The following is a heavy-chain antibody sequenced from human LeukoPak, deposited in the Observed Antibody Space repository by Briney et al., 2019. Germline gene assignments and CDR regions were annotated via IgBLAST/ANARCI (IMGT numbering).Heavy chain of an antibody. CDR2: ISYDGSNK. J-gene: IGHJ4*02. Sequence: GGSLRLSCVASGFTFSTYPMHWVRQAPGKGLEWVAVISYDGSNKYYADSVKGRFTISRDNSKNTLYLQMNSLRAEDTAVYYCARGRSAWHEDDWVQGTLVTVSS. CDR3: ARGRSAWHEDD. V-gene: IGHV3-30*04. D-gene: IGHD6-19*01. CDR1: GFTFSTYP.